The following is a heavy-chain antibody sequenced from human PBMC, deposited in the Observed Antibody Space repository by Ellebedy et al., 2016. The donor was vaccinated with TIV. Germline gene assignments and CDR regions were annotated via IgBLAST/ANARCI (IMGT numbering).Heavy chain of an antibody. CDR1: GFIFSSYS. Sequence: GGSLRLSXGASGFIFSSYSMNWFRQAPGKGLELIAYIRSSGSATYYADSVKGRFTISRDNAKNTLYLQMNSLRAEDTAVYYCVRNQYYYYYMDVWGKGTTVTVSS. V-gene: IGHV3-48*04. D-gene: IGHD4-11*01. CDR3: VRNQYYYYYMDV. CDR2: IRSSGSAT. J-gene: IGHJ6*03.